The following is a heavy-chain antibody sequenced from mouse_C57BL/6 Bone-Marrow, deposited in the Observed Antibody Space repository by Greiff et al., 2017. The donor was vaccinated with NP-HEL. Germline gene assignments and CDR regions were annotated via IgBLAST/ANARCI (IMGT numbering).Heavy chain of an antibody. CDR3: ARPLYYDYEGYAMDY. J-gene: IGHJ4*01. D-gene: IGHD2-4*01. V-gene: IGHV5-6*01. CDR2: ISSGGSYT. Sequence: EVQGVESGGDLVKPGGSLKLSCAASGFTFSSYGMSWVRQTPDKRLEWVATISSGGSYTYYPDSVKGRFTISRDNAKNTLYLQMSSLKSEDTAMYYCARPLYYDYEGYAMDYWGQGTSVTVSS. CDR1: GFTFSSYG.